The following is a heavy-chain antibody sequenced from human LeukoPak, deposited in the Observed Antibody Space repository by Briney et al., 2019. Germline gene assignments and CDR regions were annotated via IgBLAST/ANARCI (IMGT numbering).Heavy chain of an antibody. J-gene: IGHJ6*02. D-gene: IGHD3-10*01. V-gene: IGHV3-9*01. CDR1: GFTFDDYA. CDR3: AKDSVSGAGYRVGMDV. CDR2: ISWNSGSI. Sequence: PGGSLRLSCAASGFTFDDYAMHWVRQAPGEGLEWVSGISWNSGSIGYADSVKGRFTISRDNAKNSLYLQMNSLRAEDTALYYCAKDSVSGAGYRVGMDVWGQGTTVTVSS.